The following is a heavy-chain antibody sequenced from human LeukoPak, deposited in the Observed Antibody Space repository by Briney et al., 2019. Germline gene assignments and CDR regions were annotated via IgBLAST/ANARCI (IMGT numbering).Heavy chain of an antibody. J-gene: IGHJ6*04. Sequence: PSETLSLTCAVSGYSISSGYYWGWIRQPPGKGLEWIGSIFHSGSTYYNPSLKSRVNMSVDTSKNQISLKLSSVTAADTAVYYCARASGSYGSGSYYYYGMDVWGKGTMVTVSS. CDR1: GYSISSGYY. D-gene: IGHD3-10*01. CDR2: IFHSGST. V-gene: IGHV4-38-2*01. CDR3: ARASGSYGSGSYYYYGMDV.